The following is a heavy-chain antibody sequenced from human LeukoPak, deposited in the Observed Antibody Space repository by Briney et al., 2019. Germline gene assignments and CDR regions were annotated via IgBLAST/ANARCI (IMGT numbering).Heavy chain of an antibody. CDR2: IIPIFGIA. D-gene: IGHD4-23*01. CDR3: ARDYGGNSGGY. Sequence: SVKVSCKASGGTFSSYAISWVRQAPGQGLEWMGRIIPIFGIANYAQKFQGRVTITADKSTSTAYKELSSLRSEDTAVYYCARDYGGNSGGYWGQGTLVTVSS. CDR1: GGTFSSYA. V-gene: IGHV1-69*04. J-gene: IGHJ4*02.